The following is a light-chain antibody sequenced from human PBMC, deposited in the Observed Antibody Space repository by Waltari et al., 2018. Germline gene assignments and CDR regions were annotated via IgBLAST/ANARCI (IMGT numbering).Light chain of an antibody. CDR1: SSNIGSNY. CDR3: AALDDSLSRWL. CDR2: RNN. Sequence: QSVLTQPPSASGTPGQRVTISCSGRSSNIGSNYVSWYQHVPGAAPKLLIYRNNQRPSGVPDRFSGSKSGTSASLAISGLRSEDEADYYCAALDDSLSRWLLGGGTKLTVL. V-gene: IGLV1-47*01. J-gene: IGLJ3*02.